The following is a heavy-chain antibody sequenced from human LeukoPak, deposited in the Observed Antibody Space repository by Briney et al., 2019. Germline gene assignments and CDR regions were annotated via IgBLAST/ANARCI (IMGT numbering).Heavy chain of an antibody. V-gene: IGHV3-74*01. J-gene: IGHJ3*02. CDR2: INPDGSRR. CDR3: ARVSDDAFDI. Sequence: GGSLRLSCAASGFTFSTYWVHWVRQAPGKGLVWVSRINPDGSRRDYADSVKGRFTISRDNSKNTLYLQMNSLRAEDTAVYYCARVSDDAFDIWGQGTMVTVSS. CDR1: GFTFSTYW.